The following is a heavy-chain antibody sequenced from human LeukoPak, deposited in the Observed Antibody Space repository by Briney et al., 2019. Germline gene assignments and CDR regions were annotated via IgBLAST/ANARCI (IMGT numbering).Heavy chain of an antibody. Sequence: PSETLSLTCTFSCGSISRGGYYWSWIRRHPGKGLEWIGYVYYNGSTYYNPSLKSRVTISVDTSKNQFSLKLSSVTAADTAVYYCARDRVVVAAPYYYGMDVWGKGTTVTVSS. D-gene: IGHD2-15*01. CDR2: VYYNGST. J-gene: IGHJ6*04. CDR3: ARDRVVVAAPYYYGMDV. V-gene: IGHV4-31*03. CDR1: CGSISRGGYY.